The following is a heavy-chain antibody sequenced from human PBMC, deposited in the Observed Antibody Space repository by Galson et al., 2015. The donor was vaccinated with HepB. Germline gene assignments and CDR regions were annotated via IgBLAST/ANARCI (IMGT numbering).Heavy chain of an antibody. Sequence: ETLSLTCAVYGGSFSGYYWSWIRQPPGKGLEWIGEINHSGSTNYNPSLKSRVTISVDTSKNQFSLKLSSVTAADTAVYYCARGRQLLRAYFDYWGQGTLVTVSS. CDR1: GGSFSGYY. CDR3: ARGRQLLRAYFDY. V-gene: IGHV4-34*01. CDR2: INHSGST. D-gene: IGHD2-2*01. J-gene: IGHJ4*02.